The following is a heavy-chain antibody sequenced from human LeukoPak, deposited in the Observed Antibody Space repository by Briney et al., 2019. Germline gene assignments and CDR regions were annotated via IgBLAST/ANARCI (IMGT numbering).Heavy chain of an antibody. D-gene: IGHD6-6*01. Sequence: ASVKVSCKASGYTFTGYYMHWVRQAPGQGLEWMGWINPNSGGTNYAQKFQGRVTMTRDTSISTAYMELSRLRSDDTAVYYCAIGYSISSGDFDYWGQGTLVTVSS. CDR1: GYTFTGYY. CDR2: INPNSGGT. J-gene: IGHJ4*02. V-gene: IGHV1-2*02. CDR3: AIGYSISSGDFDY.